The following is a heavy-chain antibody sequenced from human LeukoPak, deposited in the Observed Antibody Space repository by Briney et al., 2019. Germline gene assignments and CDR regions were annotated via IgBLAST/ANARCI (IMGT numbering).Heavy chain of an antibody. Sequence: ASVKVSCKASGYTFTYYYIHWVRQATGQGLEWMGWMNPNSGNTGYAQKFQGRVTMTRNTSISTAYMELSSLRSDDTAIYYCARGWTPNYDFWSGPKYYFDNWGQGTLVTVSS. V-gene: IGHV1-8*01. CDR3: ARGWTPNYDFWSGPKYYFDN. J-gene: IGHJ4*02. D-gene: IGHD3-3*01. CDR1: GYTFTYYY. CDR2: MNPNSGNT.